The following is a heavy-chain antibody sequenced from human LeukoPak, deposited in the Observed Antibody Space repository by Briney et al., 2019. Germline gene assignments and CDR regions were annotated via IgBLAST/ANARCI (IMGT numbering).Heavy chain of an antibody. D-gene: IGHD1-26*01. Sequence: ASVKVSCKASGYTFTGYYMHWVRQAPGQGLEWMGWINPNSGGTNYAQKLQGRVTMTRDTSISTAYMELSRLRSDDTAVYYCARDPTSGSYGYYYYYMDVWGKGTTVTVSS. J-gene: IGHJ6*03. V-gene: IGHV1-2*02. CDR1: GYTFTGYY. CDR2: INPNSGGT. CDR3: ARDPTSGSYGYYYYYMDV.